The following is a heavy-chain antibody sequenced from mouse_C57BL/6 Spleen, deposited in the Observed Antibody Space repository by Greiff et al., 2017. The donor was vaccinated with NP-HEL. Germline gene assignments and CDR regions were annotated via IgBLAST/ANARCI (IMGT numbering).Heavy chain of an antibody. CDR2: IRNKANNHAT. V-gene: IGHV6-6*01. Sequence: EVKLMESGGGLVQPGGSMKLSCAASGFTFTDAWMDWVRQSPEKGLEWVAEIRNKANNHATYYAESVKGRFTISRDDSKSKVYLQMHSLRAEDTVIYYCTRDYYGGPFGYWGQGTLVTVSA. D-gene: IGHD1-1*01. CDR1: GFTFTDAW. CDR3: TRDYYGGPFGY. J-gene: IGHJ3*01.